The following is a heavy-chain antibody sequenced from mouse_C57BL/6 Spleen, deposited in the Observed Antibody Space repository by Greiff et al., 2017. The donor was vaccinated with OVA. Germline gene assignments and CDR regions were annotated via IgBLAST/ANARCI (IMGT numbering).Heavy chain of an antibody. Sequence: EVMLVESGGDLVKPGGSLKLSCAASGFTFSSYGMSWVRQTPDKRLEWVATISSGGSYTYYPDSVKGRFTISRDNAKNTLYLQMSSLKSEDTAMYYCARHGYYGSSPLWYFDVWGTGTTVTVSS. CDR3: ARHGYYGSSPLWYFDV. J-gene: IGHJ1*03. D-gene: IGHD1-1*01. V-gene: IGHV5-6*02. CDR2: ISSGGSYT. CDR1: GFTFSSYG.